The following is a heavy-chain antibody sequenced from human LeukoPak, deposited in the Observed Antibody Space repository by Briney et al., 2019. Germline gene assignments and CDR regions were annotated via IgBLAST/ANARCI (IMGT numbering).Heavy chain of an antibody. V-gene: IGHV1-2*02. D-gene: IGHD2-21*01. CDR1: GYSFTDYY. Sequence: ASVKVSCKTSGYSFTDYYMHWVRQAPGQGLEWMGWINPNSGGTSSAQRFQGRVTMTRDRSIRTVYMEVSWLTSDDTAIYYCARADRLHGGPYLIGPWGQGTLVTVSS. CDR3: ARADRLHGGPYLIGP. J-gene: IGHJ5*02. CDR2: INPNSGGT.